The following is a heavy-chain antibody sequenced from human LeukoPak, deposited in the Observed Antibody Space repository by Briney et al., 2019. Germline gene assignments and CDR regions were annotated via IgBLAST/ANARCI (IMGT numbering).Heavy chain of an antibody. CDR2: IYYSGST. CDR3: AREGDGYKRGSY. V-gene: IGHV4-39*07. D-gene: IGHD5-24*01. CDR1: GGSISSYY. J-gene: IGHJ4*02. Sequence: SETLSLTCTVSGGSISSYYWGWIRQPPGKGLEWIGSIYYSGSTYYNPSLKSRVTISVDTSKNQFSLKLSSVTAAGTAVYYCAREGDGYKRGSYWGQGTLVTVSS.